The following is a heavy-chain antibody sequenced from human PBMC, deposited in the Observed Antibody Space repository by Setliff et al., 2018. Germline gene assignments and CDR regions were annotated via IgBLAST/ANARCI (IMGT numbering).Heavy chain of an antibody. CDR3: AISTSSICSGGSCPNAFDV. D-gene: IGHD2-15*01. J-gene: IGHJ3*01. CDR1: AYIFSSYG. V-gene: IGHV1-18*01. Sequence: ASVKVSCKASAYIFSSYGVSWVRQAPGQGLEWMGWISSYNNDVTNYLQRFQGRVTMTTDTSTSAAYMELRSLRSDDSAVYYCAISTSSICSGGSCPNAFDVWGQGTMVTVSS. CDR2: ISSYNNDVT.